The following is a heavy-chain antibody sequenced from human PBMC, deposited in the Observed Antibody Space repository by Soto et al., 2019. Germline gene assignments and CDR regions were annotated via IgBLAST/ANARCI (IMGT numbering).Heavy chain of an antibody. CDR1: GFTFSSYG. V-gene: IGHV3-30*18. CDR3: AKGILEWLLFLIRTAPAQDFYYYGMDV. CDR2: ISYDGSNK. Sequence: HPGGSLRLSCAASGFTFSSYGMHWVRQAPGKGLEWVAVISYDGSNKYYADSVKGRFTISRDNSKNTLYLQMNSLRAEDTAVYYCAKGILEWLLFLIRTAPAQDFYYYGMDVWGQGTTVTVSS. J-gene: IGHJ6*02. D-gene: IGHD3-3*01.